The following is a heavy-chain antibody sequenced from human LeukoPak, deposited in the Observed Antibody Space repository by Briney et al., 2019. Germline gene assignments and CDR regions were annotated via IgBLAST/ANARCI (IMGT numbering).Heavy chain of an antibody. CDR2: INHSGST. CDR1: GGSFSGYY. D-gene: IGHD6-6*01. V-gene: IGHV4-34*01. J-gene: IGHJ4*02. CDR3: AGLPYXSSSGRXXXXNDY. Sequence: PSETLSLTCAVYGGSFSGYYWSWIRQPPGKGLEWIGEINHSGSTNYNPSLKSRVTISVDTSKNQFSLKLSSVTAADTAVYYCAGLPYXSSSGRXXXXNDYXGQGXLVTVS.